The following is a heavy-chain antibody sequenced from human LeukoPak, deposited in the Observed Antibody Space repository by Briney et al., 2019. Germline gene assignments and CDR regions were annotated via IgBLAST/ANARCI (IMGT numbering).Heavy chain of an antibody. D-gene: IGHD1-26*01. CDR3: ARSPPGIVGATAYWFDP. V-gene: IGHV4-34*01. J-gene: IGHJ5*02. CDR1: DGSFSGYY. Sequence: SETLSLTCAVYDGSFSGYYWSWIRQPPGKGLEWIGEINHSGSTNYNPSLKSRVTISVDTSKNQFSLKLSSVTAADTAVYYCARSPPGIVGATAYWFDPWGQGTLVTVSS. CDR2: INHSGST.